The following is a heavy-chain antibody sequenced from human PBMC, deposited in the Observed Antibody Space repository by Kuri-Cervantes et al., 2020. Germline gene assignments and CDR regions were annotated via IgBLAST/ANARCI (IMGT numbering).Heavy chain of an antibody. Sequence: SVKVSCKASGGTFSSYAISWVRQAPGQGLEWMGGIIPIFGTANYAQKFQGRVTITADESTSTAYMELSSLRSEDTAVYYCASDYVFGMDVWGQGTAVTDSS. CDR2: IIPIFGTA. CDR1: GGTFSSYA. V-gene: IGHV1-69*13. CDR3: ASDYVFGMDV. D-gene: IGHD3/OR15-3a*01. J-gene: IGHJ6*02.